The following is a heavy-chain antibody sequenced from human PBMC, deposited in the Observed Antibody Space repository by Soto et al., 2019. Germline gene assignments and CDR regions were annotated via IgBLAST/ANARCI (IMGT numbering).Heavy chain of an antibody. D-gene: IGHD3-9*01. CDR3: ARAKNVLRYFDPYSGMDA. Sequence: SETLSLTCAVSGGCISSSNWWSWVRQPPGKGVEWIGEIYHSVSTNYNPSLKSRVTISVDKSKKKFSLKLSSVLAADTAVYYCARAKNVLRYFDPYSGMDAWGQGTTVTVSS. J-gene: IGHJ6*02. CDR1: GGCISSSNW. CDR2: IYHSVST. V-gene: IGHV4-4*02.